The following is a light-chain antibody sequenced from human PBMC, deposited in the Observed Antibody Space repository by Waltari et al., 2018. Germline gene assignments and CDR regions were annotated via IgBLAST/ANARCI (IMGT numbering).Light chain of an antibody. J-gene: IGKJ5*01. V-gene: IGKV1-39*01. CDR2: AAS. CDR3: QQSYSTLLT. Sequence: DIQMTQSPSSLSASVGDRVTITCRASQSISSYLNWYQQKPGKAPKLLIYAASSLQSGVPSRCSGSGSGTDFTLTISSLQPEDFATYYCQQSYSTLLTVGQGTRLEIK. CDR1: QSISSY.